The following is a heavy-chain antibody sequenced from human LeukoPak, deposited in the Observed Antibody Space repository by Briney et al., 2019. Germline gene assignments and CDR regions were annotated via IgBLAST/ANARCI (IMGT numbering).Heavy chain of an antibody. CDR2: ISAYNGNT. V-gene: IGHV1-18*01. CDR3: ARDSSSWYYYYYGMDV. D-gene: IGHD6-13*01. J-gene: IGHJ6*02. CDR1: GYTFTSYG. Sequence: ASVTVSCKASGYTFTSYGISWVRQAPGQGLEWMGWISAYNGNTNYAQKLQGRVTMTTDTSTSTAYMELRSLRSDDTAVYYCARDSSSWYYYYYGMDVWGQGTTVTVSS.